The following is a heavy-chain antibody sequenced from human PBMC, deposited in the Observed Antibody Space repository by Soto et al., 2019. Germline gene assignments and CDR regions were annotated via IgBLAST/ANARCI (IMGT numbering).Heavy chain of an antibody. CDR2: IWYDGSNK. CDR3: ARAYNWNDVGYFDY. J-gene: IGHJ4*02. CDR1: GFTFSSYG. V-gene: IGHV3-33*01. Sequence: GGSLRLSCAASGFTFSSYGMHWVRQAPGKGLEWVAVIWYDGSNKYYADSVKGRFTISRDNSKNTLYLQMNSLRAEDTAVYYCARAYNWNDVGYFDYWGQGTLVTVSS. D-gene: IGHD1-20*01.